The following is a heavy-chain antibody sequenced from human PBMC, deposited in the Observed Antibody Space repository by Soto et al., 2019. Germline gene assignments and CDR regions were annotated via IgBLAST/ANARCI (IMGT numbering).Heavy chain of an antibody. CDR3: ASLIAAAGLNWFDP. Sequence: EVQLVESGGGLVKPGGSLRLSCAASGFTFSSYSMNWVRQAPGKGLEWVSSISSSSSYIYYADSVKGRFTISRDNAKNSLYLQMNSLRAEDTAVYYWASLIAAAGLNWFDPWGQGTLVTVSS. J-gene: IGHJ5*02. D-gene: IGHD6-13*01. CDR2: ISSSSSYI. V-gene: IGHV3-21*01. CDR1: GFTFSSYS.